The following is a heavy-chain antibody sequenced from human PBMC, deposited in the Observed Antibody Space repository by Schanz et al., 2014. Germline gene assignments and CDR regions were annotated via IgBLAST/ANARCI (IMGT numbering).Heavy chain of an antibody. CDR2: TSHDGSFT. D-gene: IGHD4-17*01. CDR3: VRDTDYHFDY. J-gene: IGHJ4*02. V-gene: IGHV3-74*01. Sequence: VQLVESGGGVVQPGGSLRLSCAASGFTFSTYWMSWVRQAPGKGLEWVSRTSHDGSFTTFADSVKGRFTISRDNAKNALYLQMNSLRAEDTAVYYCVRDTDYHFDYWGQGTLVTVSS. CDR1: GFTFSTYW.